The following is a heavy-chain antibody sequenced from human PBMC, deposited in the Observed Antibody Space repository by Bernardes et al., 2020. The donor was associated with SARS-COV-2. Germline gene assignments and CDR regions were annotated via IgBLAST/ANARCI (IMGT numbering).Heavy chain of an antibody. Sequence: GGSLRLSCEASGITFRIYVMHWVRQAPGKGMEYVSAIRDDGVTTYYADSVKGRFTVSRDNSKNTVYLQMSSLRIEDTAVYYGVTIPRLDITYTWGQGILVTVSS. CDR2: IRDDGVTT. CDR1: GITFRIYV. D-gene: IGHD5-12*01. V-gene: IGHV3-64D*06. CDR3: VTIPRLDITYT. J-gene: IGHJ4*02.